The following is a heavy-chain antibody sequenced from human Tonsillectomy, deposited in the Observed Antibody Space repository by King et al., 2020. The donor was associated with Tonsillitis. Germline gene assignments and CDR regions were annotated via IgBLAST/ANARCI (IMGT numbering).Heavy chain of an antibody. J-gene: IGHJ4*02. V-gene: IGHV4-38-2*01. CDR3: AGISEGVIMGFDF. D-gene: IGHD2-8*01. CDR2: IYHSGST. Sequence: QLQESGPGLVKPSETLSLTCAVSGYSISSAYYWGWIRQPPGKGLEWIGSIYHSGSTYHNPSLKSRVTISIDTSKNQFSLKLKSVTAADTAVYYCAGISEGVIMGFDFWGQGTLVTVSS. CDR1: GYSISSAYY.